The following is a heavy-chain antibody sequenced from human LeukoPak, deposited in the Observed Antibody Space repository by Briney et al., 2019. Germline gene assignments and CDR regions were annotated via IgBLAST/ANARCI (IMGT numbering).Heavy chain of an antibody. CDR3: ARGVSLGYCSGGSCYNRFDA. CDR2: IFTSEST. D-gene: IGHD2-15*01. V-gene: IGHV4-4*07. Sequence: SETLSLTCTVSGGSISSYYWSWIRQPAGKGLEWIGRIFTSESTNYNPSLKRRVTMSVDTSKNQFSLELSSMTAADTAVYYCARGVSLGYCSGGSCYNRFDAWGQGTLVT. J-gene: IGHJ5*02. CDR1: GGSISSYY.